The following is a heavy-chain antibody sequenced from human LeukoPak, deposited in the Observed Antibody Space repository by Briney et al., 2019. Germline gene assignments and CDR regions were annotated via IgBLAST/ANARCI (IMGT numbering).Heavy chain of an antibody. V-gene: IGHV3-33*01. CDR1: GFTFSSYG. CDR2: IWYDGSNK. Sequence: GGSLRLSCAASGFTFSSYGMRWVRQAPGKGLEWVAVIWYDGSNKYYADSVKGRFTISRDNSKNTLYLQMNSLRAEDTAVYYCARDRYYYDSSGHNYIDYWGQGTLVTVSS. CDR3: ARDRYYYDSSGHNYIDY. J-gene: IGHJ4*02. D-gene: IGHD3-22*01.